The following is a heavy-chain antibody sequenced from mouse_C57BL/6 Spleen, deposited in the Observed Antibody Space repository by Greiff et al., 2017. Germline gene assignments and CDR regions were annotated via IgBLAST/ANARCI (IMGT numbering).Heavy chain of an antibody. Sequence: GGGLVQPKGSLKLTCAALGFSFNTYATNWVRQAPGKGLEGAARIRSKSNNYATYYADSVKDRFTISRDDSESMLYLQMNNLKTEDTAMYYCVLITTVVAGGYAMDYWGQGTSVTVSS. J-gene: IGHJ4*01. CDR1: GFSFNTYA. V-gene: IGHV10-1*01. CDR3: VLITTVVAGGYAMDY. CDR2: IRSKSNNYAT. D-gene: IGHD1-1*01.